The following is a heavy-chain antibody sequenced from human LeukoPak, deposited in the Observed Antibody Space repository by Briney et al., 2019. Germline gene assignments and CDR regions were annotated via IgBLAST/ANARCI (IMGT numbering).Heavy chain of an antibody. J-gene: IGHJ3*02. D-gene: IGHD2-2*02. CDR2: INHSGST. V-gene: IGHV4-34*01. Sequence: KPSETLSLTCAVYGGSFSGYYWSWIRQPPGKGLEWIGEINHSGSTNYNPSLKSRVTISVDTSKNQFSLKLSSVTAADTAVYYCARGGYCSSTSCHKAFDIWGQGTMVTVSS. CDR3: ARGGYCSSTSCHKAFDI. CDR1: GGSFSGYY.